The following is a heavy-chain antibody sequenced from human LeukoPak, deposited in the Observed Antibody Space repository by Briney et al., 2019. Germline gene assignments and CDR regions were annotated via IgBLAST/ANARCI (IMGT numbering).Heavy chain of an antibody. Sequence: PGGSLRLSCAASGFTFSSYWMHWVRQAPGKGLVWVSRINTDGSSTSYADSVKGRFTISRDNAKNTLYVQMNSLRAEDTAVYYCARAGCGDYDALAFDYWGQGTLVTVSS. J-gene: IGHJ4*02. CDR2: INTDGSST. CDR1: GFTFSSYW. CDR3: ARAGCGDYDALAFDY. V-gene: IGHV3-74*01. D-gene: IGHD4-17*01.